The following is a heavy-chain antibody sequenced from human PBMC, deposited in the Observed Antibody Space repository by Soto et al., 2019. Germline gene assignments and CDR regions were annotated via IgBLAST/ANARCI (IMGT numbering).Heavy chain of an antibody. CDR1: GGSISSGGYY. J-gene: IGHJ6*02. D-gene: IGHD4-4*01. V-gene: IGHV4-31*03. Sequence: LSLTCTVSGGSISSGGYYWSWIRQHPGKGLEWIGYIYYSGSTYYNPSLKSRVTISVDTSKNQFSLKLSSVTAADTAVYYCARDLYSNPYYGMDVWGQGTTVTVSS. CDR3: ARDLYSNPYYGMDV. CDR2: IYYSGST.